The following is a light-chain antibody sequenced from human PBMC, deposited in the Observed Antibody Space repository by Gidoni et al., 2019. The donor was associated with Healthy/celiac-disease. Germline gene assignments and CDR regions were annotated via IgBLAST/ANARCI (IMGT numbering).Light chain of an antibody. V-gene: IGKV1-39*01. Sequence: DIQMTQSPSSLSASVGDRVTITPRASQSISSYLNWYQQKPGKAPKLLIYESPSLQSGVPSRFSGSGSGTDFTLTISSLQPEDFATYYCQQGYSTPPSFGGGTKVEIK. CDR1: QSISSY. J-gene: IGKJ4*01. CDR2: ESP. CDR3: QQGYSTPPS.